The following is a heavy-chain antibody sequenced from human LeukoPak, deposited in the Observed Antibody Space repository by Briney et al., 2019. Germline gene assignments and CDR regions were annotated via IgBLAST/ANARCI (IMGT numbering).Heavy chain of an antibody. J-gene: IGHJ5*02. Sequence: GGSLRLSCAASGFTFDDYAMHWVRQAPGKGLEWVSGISWNSGSIGYADSVKGRFTISRDNAKNSLYLQMNSLRAEDTALYYCAAVAVDSYGYSSPYWFDPWGQGTLVTVSS. V-gene: IGHV3-9*01. CDR1: GFTFDDYA. CDR2: ISWNSGSI. CDR3: AAVAVDSYGYSSPYWFDP. D-gene: IGHD5-18*01.